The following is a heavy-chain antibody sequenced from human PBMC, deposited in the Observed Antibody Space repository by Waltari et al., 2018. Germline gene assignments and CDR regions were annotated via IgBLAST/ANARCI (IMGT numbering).Heavy chain of an antibody. J-gene: IGHJ4*02. CDR2: SFTSGIT. CDR3: ARESGDYSPFDN. Sequence: QVQLQESGPGLVKPLETLSLTCSVSGGSIRRYYWSWTRQPAGKGLEWIGHSFTSGITKYNHSLKIRVTMSVDTSKNQFSLKLTAVTAADTAVYYCARESGDYSPFDNGGQGTLVTVSS. D-gene: IGHD4-17*01. CDR1: GGSIRRYY. V-gene: IGHV4-4*07.